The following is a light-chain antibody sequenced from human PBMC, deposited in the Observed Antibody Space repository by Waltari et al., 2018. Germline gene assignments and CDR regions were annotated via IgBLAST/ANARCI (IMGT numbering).Light chain of an antibody. CDR2: WAS. CDR1: GSVINDSDNKNY. V-gene: IGKV4-1*01. J-gene: IGKJ2*02. CDR3: QQYLSAPRT. Sequence: DIVMTQSPDSLAVSLGERATIHCKSSGSVINDSDNKNYLAWYQQKPGQPPKLLIHWASIRESGVPARFSGSGSGTDFTLTISSLQAEDVAVYYCQQYLSAPRTFGQGTVLEIK.